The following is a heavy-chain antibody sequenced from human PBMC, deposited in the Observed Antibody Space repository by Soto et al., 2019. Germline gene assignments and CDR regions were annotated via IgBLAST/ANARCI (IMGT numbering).Heavy chain of an antibody. CDR2: ISGSGGST. Sequence: EVQLLESGGGLVQPGGSLRLSCAASGFTFSSYAMSWVRQAPGKGLEWVSAISGSGGSTYYADSVKGRFTISRDNSKNTLYLQMNSLRAADTAVYYCAKPGTYGDYVFYFYYGMDVWGQGTTVTVSS. D-gene: IGHD4-17*01. CDR3: AKPGTYGDYVFYFYYGMDV. V-gene: IGHV3-23*01. J-gene: IGHJ6*02. CDR1: GFTFSSYA.